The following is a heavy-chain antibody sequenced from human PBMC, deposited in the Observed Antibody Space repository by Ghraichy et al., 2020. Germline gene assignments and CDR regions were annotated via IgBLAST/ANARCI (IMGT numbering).Heavy chain of an antibody. CDR1: GYSFTTYW. CDR3: ARLYGSGYVPFDI. CDR2: IYPDDSDT. Sequence: GGSLRLSCKASGYSFTTYWIGWVRQMPGKGLESMGIIYPDDSDTRYNPSFQGQVTISADRSIATAYLQWTSLKASDTAIYYCARLYGSGYVPFDIWGQGTMVTVS. D-gene: IGHD3-10*01. J-gene: IGHJ3*02. V-gene: IGHV5-51*01.